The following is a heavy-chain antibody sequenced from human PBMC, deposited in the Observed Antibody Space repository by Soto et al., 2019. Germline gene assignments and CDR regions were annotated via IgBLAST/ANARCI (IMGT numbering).Heavy chain of an antibody. V-gene: IGHV1-18*01. CDR1: GFSFTTYG. D-gene: IGHD2-15*01. Sequence: QVQLVQSGAEVRKPGASVKVSCKISGFSFTTYGFSWVRQSPGQGPEWMGWISAYNGKTNYAKKFQDRVTMTTDTSTTTVYLEVRRLTSDDTAIYYCARGGLGRLLGRVTFDYWGQGTLFIVSS. CDR3: ARGGLGRLLGRVTFDY. J-gene: IGHJ4*02. CDR2: ISAYNGKT.